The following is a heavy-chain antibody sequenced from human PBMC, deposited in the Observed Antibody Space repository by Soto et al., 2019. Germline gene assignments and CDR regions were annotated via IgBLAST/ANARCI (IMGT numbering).Heavy chain of an antibody. V-gene: IGHV6-1*01. Sequence: QVQLQQSGPGLVKPSQTLSLTCVISGDSVSTNSAAWTWIRQSPSRGLEWLGRTYYRSTWSSDYAISVKSRITIHADTSNNHFSLHLNSVTPEDTAVYYCARQLAATGTAGTFDYWGQGTLVTVSS. J-gene: IGHJ4*02. CDR3: ARQLAATGTAGTFDY. CDR1: GDSVSTNSAA. CDR2: TYYRSTWSS. D-gene: IGHD6-13*01.